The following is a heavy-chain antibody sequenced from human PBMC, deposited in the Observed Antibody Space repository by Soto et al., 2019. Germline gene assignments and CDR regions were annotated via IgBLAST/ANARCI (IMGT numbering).Heavy chain of an antibody. CDR1: GGTFSSYA. Sequence: QVQLVQSGAEVKKPGSSVKVSCKASGGTFSSYAISWVRQAPGQGLEWMGGIIPIFGTANYAQKFQGRVTITADEYTSTAYLELSSLRSEDTAVYYCATRGPAYPQFDYWGQGTLVTVSS. J-gene: IGHJ4*02. V-gene: IGHV1-69*12. D-gene: IGHD3-16*01. CDR3: ATRGPAYPQFDY. CDR2: IIPIFGTA.